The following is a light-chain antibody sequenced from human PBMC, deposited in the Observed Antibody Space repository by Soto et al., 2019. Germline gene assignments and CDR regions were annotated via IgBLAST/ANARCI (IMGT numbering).Light chain of an antibody. CDR2: DAS. V-gene: IGKV3-11*01. CDR3: QQRSNWPPVT. CDR1: QSVSSY. Sequence: EIVLTQSPDTLSLSPGERATLSCRASQSVSSYLAWYQQKPGQAPRLLIYDASNRATGIPARFSGSGSGTDFTLLISSLEPEDVAVYYCQQRSNWPPVTFGQGTKLEIK. J-gene: IGKJ2*01.